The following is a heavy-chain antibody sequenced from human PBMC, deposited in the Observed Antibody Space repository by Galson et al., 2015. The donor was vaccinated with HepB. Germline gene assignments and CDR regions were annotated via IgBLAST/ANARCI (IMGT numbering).Heavy chain of an antibody. Sequence: SLRLSCAASGFTFSSFGIHWVRQAPGKGLEWVAVISYDGRNKYYADSVKGRFTISRDNSKNTLFLEMNSLRVEDTAVYYCARDKYYYETSGPFDYWGQGTLVTVSS. J-gene: IGHJ4*02. CDR3: ARDKYYYETSGPFDY. V-gene: IGHV3-30*03. D-gene: IGHD3-22*01. CDR2: ISYDGRNK. CDR1: GFTFSSFG.